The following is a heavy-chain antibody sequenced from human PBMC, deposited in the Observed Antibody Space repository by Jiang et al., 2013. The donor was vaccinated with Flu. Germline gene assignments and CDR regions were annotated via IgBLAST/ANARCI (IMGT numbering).Heavy chain of an antibody. CDR2: LSSDGSDK. J-gene: IGHJ4*02. V-gene: IGHV3-30-3*01. D-gene: IGHD4-23*01. CDR1: GFNFSPYA. Sequence: RLSCVVSGFNFSPYAMHWLRQAPGKGLQWVAILSSDGSDKYYAESVKGRFTISRDNSKNTLYLQMNSLRPVDTGVYYCSRDGPTPLDYWGLGTLVTVAS. CDR3: SRDGPTPLDY.